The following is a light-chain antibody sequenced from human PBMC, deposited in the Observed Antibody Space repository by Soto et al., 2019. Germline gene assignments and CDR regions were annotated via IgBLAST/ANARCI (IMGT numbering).Light chain of an antibody. CDR3: QQYGSSPPST. V-gene: IGKV3-20*01. CDR2: GAS. CDR1: QSVSSSY. J-gene: IGKJ1*01. Sequence: EIVLMQFPGTLSLSPGERATLSCRASQSVSSSYLAWYQQKPGQAPRLLIYGASSRATGIPDRFSGSGSGTDFTLTISRLEPEDFAVYYCQQYGSSPPSTFGQGTKVDIK.